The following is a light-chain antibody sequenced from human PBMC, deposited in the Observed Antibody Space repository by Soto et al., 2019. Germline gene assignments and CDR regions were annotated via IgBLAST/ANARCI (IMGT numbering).Light chain of an antibody. J-gene: IGLJ3*02. CDR3: QTWATGIRV. CDR2: LNNDGSH. Sequence: QSVLTQSPSASASLGASVKLTCTLSGGHSSYAIAWHQQQPEKGPRYLMNLNNDGSHTKGDGIPDRFSGSSSGAERYLTISSLQSEVEADYYCQTWATGIRVFGGGTKLTVL. V-gene: IGLV4-69*01. CDR1: GGHSSYA.